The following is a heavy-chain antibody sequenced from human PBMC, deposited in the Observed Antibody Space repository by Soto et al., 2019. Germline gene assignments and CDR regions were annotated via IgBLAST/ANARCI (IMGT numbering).Heavy chain of an antibody. CDR2: INHSETT. Sequence: SETLSLTCAVYGGSFSDYYWSWIRQPPGKGLEWIGEINHSETTNYNPSLKSRVTISVDTSKSQFSLKLSSVTAADTAVYYCARNGFNYGYSDYWGQGTLVTVSS. J-gene: IGHJ4*02. D-gene: IGHD3-10*01. V-gene: IGHV4-34*01. CDR1: GGSFSDYY. CDR3: ARNGFNYGYSDY.